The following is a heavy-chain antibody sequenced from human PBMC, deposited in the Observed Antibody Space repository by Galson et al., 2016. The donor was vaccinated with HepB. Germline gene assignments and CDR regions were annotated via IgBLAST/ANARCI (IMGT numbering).Heavy chain of an antibody. CDR1: GFTVSSNY. V-gene: IGHV3-53*01. D-gene: IGHD6-13*01. Sequence: LRLSCAASGFTVSSNYVSWVRQAPGKGLEWVSIIYSGGTKYYTDSVRGRFTISRDSSKNAVFLQMNSLRDEDTAVYYCAREGASTSGWLTFDYWGQGTLVTVSS. CDR2: IYSGGTK. J-gene: IGHJ4*02. CDR3: AREGASTSGWLTFDY.